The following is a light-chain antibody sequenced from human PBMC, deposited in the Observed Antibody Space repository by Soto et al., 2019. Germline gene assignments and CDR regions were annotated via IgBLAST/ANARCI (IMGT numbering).Light chain of an antibody. Sequence: IVLTQSPATLSLSPEERATLSCRASQSVSSYLAWYQHRPGQAPRLLIYDASNRATGIPARFSGSGSGTDFTLTISSLEPEDFAVYYCQHRSNWPLTFGGGTKVEIK. CDR1: QSVSSY. CDR2: DAS. V-gene: IGKV3-11*01. CDR3: QHRSNWPLT. J-gene: IGKJ4*01.